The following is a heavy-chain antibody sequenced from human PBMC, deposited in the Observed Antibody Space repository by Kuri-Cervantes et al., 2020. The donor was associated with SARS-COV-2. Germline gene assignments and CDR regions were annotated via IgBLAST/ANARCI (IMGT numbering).Heavy chain of an antibody. V-gene: IGHV1-3*01. CDR1: GYTFTSYA. CDR3: ARDHPYSNYDYYYYGMDV. Sequence: ASVKVSCKASGYTFTSYAMHWVRQAPGQRLEWMGWINAGNGNTKYSQKFQGGVTITRDTSASTAYMELSSLRSEDTAVYYCARDHPYSNYDYYYYGMDVWGQGTTVTVSS. CDR2: INAGNGNT. J-gene: IGHJ6*02. D-gene: IGHD4-11*01.